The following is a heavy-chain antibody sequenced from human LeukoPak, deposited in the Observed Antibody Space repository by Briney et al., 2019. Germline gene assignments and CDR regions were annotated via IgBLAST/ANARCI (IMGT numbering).Heavy chain of an antibody. V-gene: IGHV1-8*03. J-gene: IGHJ4*02. D-gene: IGHD4-17*01. CDR2: MIPNSGNT. Sequence: ASVKVSCKASGYTFTSYGISWVRQATGQGLEWMGWMIPNSGNTGYEQQFQGRVTISRNTSISTVYMELSSLRSDDTAVYYCERGRAYGDFDYWGQGTVVTVSS. CDR3: ERGRAYGDFDY. CDR1: GYTFTSYG.